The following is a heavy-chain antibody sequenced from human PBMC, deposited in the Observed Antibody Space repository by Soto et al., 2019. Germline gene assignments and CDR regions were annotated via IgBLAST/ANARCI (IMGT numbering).Heavy chain of an antibody. J-gene: IGHJ4*01. D-gene: IGHD4-4*01. CDR1: GFTFSNYA. Sequence: PGGSLRLSCAASGFTFSNYAMSWVRQAPGKGLEWVSGISGSGGSTYYADSVKGRFTISRDNSKNTLYLQMNSLRAEDTAVYYCAREGVTNYTDYYFDLWGHGALVTVSS. V-gene: IGHV3-23*01. CDR3: AREGVTNYTDYYFDL. CDR2: ISGSGGST.